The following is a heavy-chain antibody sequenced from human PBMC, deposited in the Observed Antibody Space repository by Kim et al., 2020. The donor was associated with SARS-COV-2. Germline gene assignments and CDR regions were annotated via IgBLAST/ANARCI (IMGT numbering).Heavy chain of an antibody. Sequence: GGSLRLSCAASGFTFDDYAMHWVRQAPGKGLEWVSLISWDGGSTYYADSVKGRFTISRDNSKNSLYLQMNSLRAEDTALYYCAKDGGAGELLLGDYYFDYWGQGTLVTVSS. CDR2: ISWDGGST. CDR1: GFTFDDYA. D-gene: IGHD1-26*01. CDR3: AKDGGAGELLLGDYYFDY. V-gene: IGHV3-43D*03. J-gene: IGHJ4*02.